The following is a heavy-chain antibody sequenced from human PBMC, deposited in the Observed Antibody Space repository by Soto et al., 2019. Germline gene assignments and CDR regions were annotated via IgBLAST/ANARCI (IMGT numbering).Heavy chain of an antibody. V-gene: IGHV3-9*01. CDR3: AKDAYGDLYYFDY. D-gene: IGHD4-17*01. CDR1: GFTFDDYA. CDR2: ISWRSANI. J-gene: IGHJ4*02. Sequence: GGSLRLSCAASGFTFDDYAMHWVRQAPGKGLEWVSGISWRSANIAYADSVKGRFTISRDNAKNSLYLQMNSLRAEDTALYYCAKDAYGDLYYFDYWGQGTMVTVSS.